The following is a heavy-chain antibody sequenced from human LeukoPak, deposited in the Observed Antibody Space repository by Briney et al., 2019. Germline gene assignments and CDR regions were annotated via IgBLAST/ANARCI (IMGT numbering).Heavy chain of an antibody. CDR1: GFTSSNYG. D-gene: IGHD6-13*01. J-gene: IGHJ4*02. CDR2: ISDSGGNT. Sequence: TGGSLRLSCAASGFTSSNYGMSWIRQAPGKGLEWVSGISDSGGNTYYADSVKGRFTISRDTSKNTVYLQMNSLRAEDADVYYCAKGAAATGDFWGQGTLVTVSS. CDR3: AKGAAATGDF. V-gene: IGHV3-23*01.